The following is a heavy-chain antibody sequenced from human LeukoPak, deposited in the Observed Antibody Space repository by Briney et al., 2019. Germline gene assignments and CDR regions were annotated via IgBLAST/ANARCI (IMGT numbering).Heavy chain of an antibody. CDR2: INPNSGGT. V-gene: IGHV1-2*02. CDR3: ARDLSIAAPGTDFNY. CDR1: GYTFTGYS. D-gene: IGHD6-13*01. Sequence: ASVKVSCKASGYTFTGYSVHWVRQAPGQGLEWMGWINPNSGGTKYALKFQGRVTMTRDTSISTAYMELSRLTSDDTAVYYCARDLSIAAPGTDFNYWGQGTLVTVSS. J-gene: IGHJ4*02.